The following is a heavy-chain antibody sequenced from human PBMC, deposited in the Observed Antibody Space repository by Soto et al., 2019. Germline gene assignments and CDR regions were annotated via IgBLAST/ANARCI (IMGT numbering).Heavy chain of an antibody. CDR3: ARVRRYYDFWSGRDAFDI. V-gene: IGHV4-34*01. J-gene: IGHJ3*02. CDR2: INHSGST. CDR1: GGSFSGYY. Sequence: SETLSLTCAVYGGSFSGYYWSWIRQPPGKGLEWIGEINHSGSTNYNPSLKSRVTISVDTSKNQFSLKLSSVTAADAAVYYCARVRRYYDFWSGRDAFDIWGQGTMVTVSS. D-gene: IGHD3-3*01.